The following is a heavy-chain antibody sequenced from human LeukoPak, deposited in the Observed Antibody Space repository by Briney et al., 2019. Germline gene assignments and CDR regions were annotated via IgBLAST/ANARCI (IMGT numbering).Heavy chain of an antibody. CDR2: IYYSGST. D-gene: IGHD6-13*01. Sequence: SETLSLTCTVSGGSISSYYWSWIRQPPGKGLEWIGYIYYSGSTNYNPSLKSRVTISVDTSKNQFSLKLSSVTAADTAVYYCASGPVAAAGTQDGGDYWGQGTLVTVSS. CDR3: ASGPVAAAGTQDGGDY. V-gene: IGHV4-59*01. CDR1: GGSISSYY. J-gene: IGHJ4*02.